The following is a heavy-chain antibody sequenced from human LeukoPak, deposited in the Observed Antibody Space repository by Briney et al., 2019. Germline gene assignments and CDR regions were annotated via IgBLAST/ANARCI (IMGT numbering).Heavy chain of an antibody. CDR1: GYTFTSYY. CDR3: AKSLLAIFGVAPNYMDV. Sequence: ASVKVSCKASGYTFTSYYMHWVRQAPGQGLEWMGIINPSGGSTSYAQKFQGRVTMTRDTSTSTVHMELSSLRSEDTAVYYCAKSLLAIFGVAPNYMDVWGKGTTVTVSS. V-gene: IGHV1-46*03. CDR2: INPSGGST. D-gene: IGHD3-3*01. J-gene: IGHJ6*03.